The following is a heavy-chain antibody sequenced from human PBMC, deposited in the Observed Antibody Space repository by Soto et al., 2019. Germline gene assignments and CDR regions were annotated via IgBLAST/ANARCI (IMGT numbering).Heavy chain of an antibody. CDR2: ISDDGASI. CDR3: ARENSVQAWLHHFDH. CDR1: GFSFISFA. J-gene: IGHJ4*02. D-gene: IGHD5-18*01. V-gene: IGHV3-48*03. Sequence: HPGGSLRLSCEASGFSFISFAMNWVRQAPGRGLEWVSYISDDGASIYYADSLKGRFTISRDNAKNSLSLQMNNLRAEDTAVYYCARENSVQAWLHHFDHWGLGTLVTVSS.